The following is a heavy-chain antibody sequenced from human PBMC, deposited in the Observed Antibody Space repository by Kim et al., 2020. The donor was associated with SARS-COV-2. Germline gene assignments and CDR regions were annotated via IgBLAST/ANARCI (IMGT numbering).Heavy chain of an antibody. CDR1: GFTFSSYG. CDR3: ARDQREMGFGELLSYYFDY. CDR2: IWYDGSNK. Sequence: GGSLRLSCAASGFTFSSYGMHWVRQAPGKGLEWVAVIWYDGSNKYYADSVKGRFTISRDNSKNTLYLQMNSLRAEDTAVYYCARDQREMGFGELLSYYFDYWGQGTLVTVSS. D-gene: IGHD3-10*01. V-gene: IGHV3-33*01. J-gene: IGHJ4*02.